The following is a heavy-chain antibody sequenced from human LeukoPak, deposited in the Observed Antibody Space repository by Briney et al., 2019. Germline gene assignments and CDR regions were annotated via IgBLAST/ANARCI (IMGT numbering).Heavy chain of an antibody. J-gene: IGHJ6*02. D-gene: IGHD3-10*01. CDR1: GGSISSGGYY. V-gene: IGHV4-31*03. CDR3: ARAYYYGSGSYYKLDGMDV. CDR2: IYYSGST. Sequence: PSETLSLTCTVSGGSISSGGYYWSWIRQHPGKGLEWLGYIYYSGSTYYNPSLKSRVTISVDTSKNQFSLKLSSVTAADTAVYYCARAYYYGSGSYYKLDGMDVWGQGTTVTVSS.